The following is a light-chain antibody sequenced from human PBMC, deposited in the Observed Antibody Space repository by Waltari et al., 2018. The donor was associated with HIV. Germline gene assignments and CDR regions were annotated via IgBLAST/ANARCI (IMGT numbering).Light chain of an antibody. CDR3: QSYDNSLTGHVV. CDR2: RNS. J-gene: IGLJ2*01. V-gene: IGLV1-40*01. Sequence: SVLTQPPSVSGAPGQRVTIACTGSTSNIGTGYDVPWYQQLPGTAPKLLIYRNSNRPSGVPDRFSGAKSGTSASLAIAGLQAEDEADYYCQSYDNSLTGHVVFGGGTRLTVL. CDR1: TSNIGTGYD.